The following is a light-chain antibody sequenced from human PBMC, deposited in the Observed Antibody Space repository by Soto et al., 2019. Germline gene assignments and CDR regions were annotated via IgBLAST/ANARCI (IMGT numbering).Light chain of an antibody. CDR3: QSYDSSLSALYV. V-gene: IGLV1-40*01. Sequence: QAVVTQPPSVSGAPGQRVSISCTGSTSNIGAPYDVHWYQHLPGTAPKLLIYGDNNRPSGVPDRFSGSKSGTSASLAITRLQAEDEADYYCQSYDSSLSALYVFGTGTKVTVL. CDR2: GDN. J-gene: IGLJ1*01. CDR1: TSNIGAPYD.